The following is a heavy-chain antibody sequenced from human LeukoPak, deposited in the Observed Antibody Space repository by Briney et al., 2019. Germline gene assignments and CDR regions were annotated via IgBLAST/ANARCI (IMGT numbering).Heavy chain of an antibody. V-gene: IGHV1-18*01. J-gene: IGHJ6*02. CDR3: ASPAATHYYGMDV. CDR2: ISAYNGNT. D-gene: IGHD2-15*01. Sequence: ASVTVSFKASGYTFTSYGISWVRQAPGQGLEWMGWISAYNGNTNYAQKLQGRVTMTTDTSTSTAYMELRSLRSDDTAVYYCASPAATHYYGMDVWGQGTTVTVSS. CDR1: GYTFTSYG.